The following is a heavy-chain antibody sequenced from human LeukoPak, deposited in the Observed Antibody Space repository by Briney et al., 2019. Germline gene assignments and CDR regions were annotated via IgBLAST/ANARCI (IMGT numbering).Heavy chain of an antibody. D-gene: IGHD3-22*01. CDR1: EFSFSGYD. CDR3: VRGGYTMIKADAFDI. Sequence: GGSLRLSCTASEFSFSGYDMNWVRQTPGKGLEWVASISTRSNYIYYAASLKGRFTVSRDNAKASLYLQVNNLRADDTGRYYCVRGGYTMIKADAFDIWGQGTLVIVSS. CDR2: ISTRSNYI. J-gene: IGHJ3*02. V-gene: IGHV3-21*01.